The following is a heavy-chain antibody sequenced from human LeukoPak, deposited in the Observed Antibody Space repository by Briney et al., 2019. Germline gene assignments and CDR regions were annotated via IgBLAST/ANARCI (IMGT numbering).Heavy chain of an antibody. D-gene: IGHD5-12*01. CDR3: AKSRGSGYDAYYFDY. CDR1: GLTFRSYW. V-gene: IGHV3-7*03. CDR2: INQGGSEK. Sequence: AGGSLRLSCAVSGLTFRSYWMSWVRQAPGKGLEWVANINQGGSEKYFVDSVKGRFTISRDNAKNSLYLQMNSLRAEDTALYYCAKSRGSGYDAYYFDYWGQGTLVTVFS. J-gene: IGHJ4*02.